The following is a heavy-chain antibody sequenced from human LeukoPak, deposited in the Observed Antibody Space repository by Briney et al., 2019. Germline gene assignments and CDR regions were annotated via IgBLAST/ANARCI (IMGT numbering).Heavy chain of an antibody. CDR3: ARDRLRIAVAGTLVDY. Sequence: PGGSLRLSCAASGFTFSSYGMHWVRQAPGKGLEWVAVIWYDGSNKYYADSVKGRFTISRDNPKDTLYLQMNSLRAEDTAVYYCARDRLRIAVAGTLVDYWGQGTLVTVSS. CDR1: GFTFSSYG. J-gene: IGHJ4*02. V-gene: IGHV3-33*01. D-gene: IGHD6-19*01. CDR2: IWYDGSNK.